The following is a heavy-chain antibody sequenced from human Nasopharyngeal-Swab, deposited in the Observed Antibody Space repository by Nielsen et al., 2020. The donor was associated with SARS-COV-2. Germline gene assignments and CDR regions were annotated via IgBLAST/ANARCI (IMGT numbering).Heavy chain of an antibody. D-gene: IGHD3-16*01. CDR3: ARDQGGLLDP. CDR1: GFTFSSYA. V-gene: IGHV3-30-3*01. Sequence: GESLKISCAASGFTFSSYAMHWVRQAPGKGLEWVAVISYDGSNKYYADSVKGRFTISRDNSKNTLYLQMNSLRAEDTAVYYCARDQGGLLDPWGQGTLVTSPQ. J-gene: IGHJ5*02. CDR2: ISYDGSNK.